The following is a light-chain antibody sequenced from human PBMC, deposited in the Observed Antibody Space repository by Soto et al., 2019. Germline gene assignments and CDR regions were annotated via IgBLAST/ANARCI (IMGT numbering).Light chain of an antibody. CDR2: AAS. CDR3: QKYYSAPHT. J-gene: IGKJ5*01. Sequence: DIQMTQSPSSVSASVGDRVTITCRASQGISNALAWYQQKPGTVPKLLIYAASTLQSGVPSRFSGSGSGTDFTLTIDSLQPEDAATYYCQKYYSAPHTFGPGTRLEI. CDR1: QGISNA. V-gene: IGKV1-27*01.